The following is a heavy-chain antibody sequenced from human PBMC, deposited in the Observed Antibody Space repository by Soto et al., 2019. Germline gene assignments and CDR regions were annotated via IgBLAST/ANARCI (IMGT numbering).Heavy chain of an antibody. CDR3: ATIMAAAGGLRYFYL. Sequence: QVQLVESGGGLVKPGGSLRLSCAASGFTFSDYYMSWIRQAPGKGLEWVSYIDSSSSYTNYADSVKGRFTISRDNAKNLLYLQLNRLXATHTDVYYCATIMAAAGGLRYFYLWGRGTLVTVSS. V-gene: IGHV3-11*05. D-gene: IGHD6-13*01. CDR2: IDSSSSYT. CDR1: GFTFSDYY. J-gene: IGHJ2*01.